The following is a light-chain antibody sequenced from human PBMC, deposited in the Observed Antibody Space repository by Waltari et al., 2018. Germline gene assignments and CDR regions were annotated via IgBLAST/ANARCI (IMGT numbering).Light chain of an antibody. CDR3: SSYSRSSTLVV. Sequence: QSALTQPASVSGSPGQSITISCTGTSNDIGLYDYVSWYQPYPGKAPKLIIYDVSNHPSRVSNSFSGSKYGNTASLTISGLQAEDEADYYCSSYSRSSTLVVFGGGAKLTV. J-gene: IGLJ3*02. CDR2: DVS. V-gene: IGLV2-14*01. CDR1: SNDIGLYDY.